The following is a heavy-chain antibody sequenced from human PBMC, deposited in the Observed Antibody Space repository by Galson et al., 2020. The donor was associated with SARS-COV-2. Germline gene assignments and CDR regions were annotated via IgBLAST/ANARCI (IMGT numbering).Heavy chain of an antibody. V-gene: IGHV3-33*01. Sequence: GESLKISCAASGFTFSSYGMHWVRQAPGKGLEWVAVIWYDGSNKYYADSVKGRFTISRDNSKNTLYLQMNSLRAEDTAVYYCARASVDWNTLGYAFDIWGQGTMVTVSS. CDR2: IWYDGSNK. J-gene: IGHJ3*02. CDR1: GFTFSSYG. D-gene: IGHD1-1*01. CDR3: ARASVDWNTLGYAFDI.